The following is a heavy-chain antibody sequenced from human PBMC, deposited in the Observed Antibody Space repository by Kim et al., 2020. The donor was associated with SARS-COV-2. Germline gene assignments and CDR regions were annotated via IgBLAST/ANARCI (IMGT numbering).Heavy chain of an antibody. CDR2: ISYDGSNK. CDR1: GFTFSSYA. Sequence: GSLRLSCAASGFTFSSYAMHWVRQAPGKGLEWVAVISYDGSNKYYADSVKGRFTISRDNSKNTLYLQMNSLRAEDTAVYYCARVIAVAGVSLDYWGQGT. CDR3: ARVIAVAGVSLDY. J-gene: IGHJ4*02. V-gene: IGHV3-30-3*01. D-gene: IGHD6-19*01.